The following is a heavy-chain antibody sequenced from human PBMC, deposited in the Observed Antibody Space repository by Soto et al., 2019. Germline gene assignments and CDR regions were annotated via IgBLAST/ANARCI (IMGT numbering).Heavy chain of an antibody. Sequence: QVQLVESGGGVVQPGRSLRLSCEGSGFTFSNYTMDWVRQAPGKGLEWVAVISHDGSKKQYADSVKGRFSLSRDNSNNTLYLQMNSLRDEDTAVYHCVASGLSLDYWGQGTLVTVSS. CDR3: VASGLSLDY. J-gene: IGHJ4*02. CDR1: GFTFSNYT. CDR2: ISHDGSKK. D-gene: IGHD3-16*02. V-gene: IGHV3-30-3*01.